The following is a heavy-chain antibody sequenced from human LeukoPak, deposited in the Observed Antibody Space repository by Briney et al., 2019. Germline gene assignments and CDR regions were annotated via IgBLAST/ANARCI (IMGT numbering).Heavy chain of an antibody. CDR3: ARVFVRSGIHYYYYYYMDV. Sequence: SETLSLTCTVSGGSISSGSYYWSWIRQPAGKGLEWIGRIYTSGSTNYNPSLKRRVTISLDTSKNQFSLKLSSVTAADTAVYYCARVFVRSGIHYYYYYYMDVWGKGTTVTVSS. CDR2: IYTSGST. CDR1: GGSISSGSYY. J-gene: IGHJ6*03. V-gene: IGHV4-61*02. D-gene: IGHD3-10*01.